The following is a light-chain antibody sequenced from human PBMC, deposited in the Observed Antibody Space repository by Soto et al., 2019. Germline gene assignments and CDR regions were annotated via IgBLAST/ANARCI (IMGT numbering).Light chain of an antibody. J-gene: IGLJ2*01. Sequence: QSALTQPPSASGSPGQSVTISCTGTSTDVGAYNYVSWYQQHPGKAPKLMIYAVSKRPSGVPDRFSGSKSGNTASLTVSGLQADDAADYYCSSYVGNNDLVFGGGTKLTVL. CDR1: STDVGAYNY. CDR2: AVS. CDR3: SSYVGNNDLV. V-gene: IGLV2-8*01.